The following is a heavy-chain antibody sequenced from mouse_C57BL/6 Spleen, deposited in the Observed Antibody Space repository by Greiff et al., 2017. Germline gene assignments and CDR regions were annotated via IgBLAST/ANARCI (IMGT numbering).Heavy chain of an antibody. CDR3: ARADYYGSSYGTAMDY. CDR2: IDPNSGGT. CDR1: GYTFTSYW. D-gene: IGHD1-1*01. J-gene: IGHJ4*01. V-gene: IGHV1-72*01. Sequence: VQLQQPGAELVKPGASVKLSCKASGYTFTSYWMHWVKQRPGRGLEWIGRIDPNSGGTKYNEKFKSKATLTVDKPSSTAYMQLSSLISEDSAVYYCARADYYGSSYGTAMDYWGQGTSVTVSS.